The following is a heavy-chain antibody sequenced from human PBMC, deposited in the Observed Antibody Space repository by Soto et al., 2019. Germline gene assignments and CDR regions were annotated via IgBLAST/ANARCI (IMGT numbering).Heavy chain of an antibody. Sequence: QVQLVESGGGVVQPGRSLRLSCAASGFTFSSYAMHWVRQAPGKGLEWVAVISYDGSNKYYADSVKGRFTISRDNSKNTLYLQMNRLRAEDTAVYYCARDGLIWNYVYYFDYWGQGTLVTVSS. J-gene: IGHJ4*02. CDR2: ISYDGSNK. D-gene: IGHD1-7*01. V-gene: IGHV3-30-3*01. CDR1: GFTFSSYA. CDR3: ARDGLIWNYVYYFDY.